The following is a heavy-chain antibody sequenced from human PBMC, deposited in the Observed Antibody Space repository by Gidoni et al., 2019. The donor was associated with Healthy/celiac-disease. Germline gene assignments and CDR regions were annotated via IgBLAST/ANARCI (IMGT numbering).Heavy chain of an antibody. V-gene: IGHV3-48*02. J-gene: IGHJ6*02. Sequence: EVQLVESGGGLVQPGGSLSLSCAASGFTFSTYSMNWVPQAPGKGLEWVSYISSSSSTIYYADSGKGRFTISRDNAKNSLYLQMNSLRDEDTAVYYCARDQDCRWFSSTSCDSYYYYYGMDVWGQGTTVTVSS. CDR2: ISSSSSTI. CDR1: GFTFSTYS. CDR3: ARDQDCRWFSSTSCDSYYYYYGMDV. D-gene: IGHD2-2*02.